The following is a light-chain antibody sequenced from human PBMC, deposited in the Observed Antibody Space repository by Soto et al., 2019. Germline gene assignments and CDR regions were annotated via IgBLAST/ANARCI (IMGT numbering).Light chain of an antibody. V-gene: IGKV3-15*01. J-gene: IGKJ1*01. CDR1: QSISGG. CDR2: DAS. CDR3: QHYSHWPWT. Sequence: EVVMTECPATLSVSPGERATLSRRASQSISGGLAWYQQKPGQPPRLLTYDASTRPTGIPARFSGSGSGTEFTLTISSLQSEDFAVHYSQHYSHWPWTFGQGTKVDI.